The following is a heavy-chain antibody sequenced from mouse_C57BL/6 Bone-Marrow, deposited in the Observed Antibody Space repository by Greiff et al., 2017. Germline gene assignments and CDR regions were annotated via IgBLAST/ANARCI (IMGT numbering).Heavy chain of an antibody. V-gene: IGHV1-15*01. CDR3: TRVYYGYDEDAMDY. Sequence: VQRVESGAELVRPGASVTLSCKASGYTFTDYEMHWVKQTPVHGLEWIGAIDPETGGTAYNQKFKGKAILTADKSSSTAYMERRSLTSEDSAVYYCTRVYYGYDEDAMDYWGQGTSVTVSS. J-gene: IGHJ4*01. CDR1: GYTFTDYE. CDR2: IDPETGGT. D-gene: IGHD2-2*01.